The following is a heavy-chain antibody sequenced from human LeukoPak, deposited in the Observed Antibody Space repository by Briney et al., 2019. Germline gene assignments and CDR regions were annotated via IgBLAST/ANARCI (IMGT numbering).Heavy chain of an antibody. J-gene: IGHJ6*03. Sequence: SQTLSLTCTVSGGSISSGGYYWSWIRQHPGKGLEWIGYIYYSGSTYYNSSLKSRVTISVDTSKNQYSLKLSSVTAADTAVYYCARSPPGEDTIFGVVIHRDYYYRDVWGKGTTVTVSS. D-gene: IGHD3-3*01. CDR1: GGSISSGGYY. V-gene: IGHV4-31*03. CDR3: ARSPPGEDTIFGVVIHRDYYYRDV. CDR2: IYYSGST.